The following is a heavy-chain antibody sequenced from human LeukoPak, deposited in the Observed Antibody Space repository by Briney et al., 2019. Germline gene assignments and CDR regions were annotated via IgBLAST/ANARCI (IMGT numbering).Heavy chain of an antibody. J-gene: IGHJ4*02. V-gene: IGHV3-23*01. CDR3: AKRFLEWLFDY. CDR1: GFTFSSYA. CDR2: IIGSGGNT. Sequence: GGSLRLSCAASGFTFSSYAMSWVRQAPGKGLEWVSGIIGSGGNTYYADSVKGRFTISRDNSKNTLSLQMNSLRAEDTAVYYCAKRFLEWLFDYWGQGTLVTVSS. D-gene: IGHD3-3*01.